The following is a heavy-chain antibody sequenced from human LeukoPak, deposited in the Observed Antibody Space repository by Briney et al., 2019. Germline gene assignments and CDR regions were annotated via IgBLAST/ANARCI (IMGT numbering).Heavy chain of an antibody. Sequence: SETLSLTCAVYGGSFSGYYWSWIRQPPAKGLEWIGEINHSGSTNYNPSLKRRVTITVDTSKNQFSLKLSSVTAADTAVYYCARDPRDTEWLGAFDIWGQGTMVTVSS. V-gene: IGHV4-34*01. CDR3: ARDPRDTEWLGAFDI. CDR1: GGSFSGYY. CDR2: INHSGST. D-gene: IGHD5-18*01. J-gene: IGHJ3*02.